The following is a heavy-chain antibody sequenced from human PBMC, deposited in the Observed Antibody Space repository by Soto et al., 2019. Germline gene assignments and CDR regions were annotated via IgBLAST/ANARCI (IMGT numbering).Heavy chain of an antibody. J-gene: IGHJ3*02. CDR1: GGSISSGGYY. D-gene: IGHD4-17*01. V-gene: IGHV4-31*03. Sequence: QVQLQESGPGLVKPSQTLSLTCTVSGGSISSGGYYWSWIRQHPGKGLEWIGYIYYSGSTYYNPSLKSRVTISVDKSKNQFSLKLSSVTAADTAVYYCARRWEVTTEGAFDIWGQGTMVTVSS. CDR2: IYYSGST. CDR3: ARRWEVTTEGAFDI.